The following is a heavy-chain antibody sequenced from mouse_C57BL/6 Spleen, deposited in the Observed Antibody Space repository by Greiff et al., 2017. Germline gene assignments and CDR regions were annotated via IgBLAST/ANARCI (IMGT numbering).Heavy chain of an antibody. CDR1: GYTFTDYY. CDR2: IYPNNGGT. CDR3: ARASRLLRYYFYY. D-gene: IGHD1-1*01. V-gene: IGHV1-26*01. Sequence: EVQLQQSGPELVKPGASVKISCKASGYTFTDYYMNWVKQSHGKSLEWIGDIYPNNGGTSYNQKFKGKATVTVDKSSSTAYRELRSLTSEDSAVYYCARASRLLRYYFYYWGQGTTLTFSS. J-gene: IGHJ2*01.